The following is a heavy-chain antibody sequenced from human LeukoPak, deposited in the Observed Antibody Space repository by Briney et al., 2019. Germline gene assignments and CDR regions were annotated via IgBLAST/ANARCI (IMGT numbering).Heavy chain of an antibody. J-gene: IGHJ3*02. Sequence: GGSLRLSCAASGFTFNTYGMHWVRQAPGKGLEWVAVIWYDGGNKYYPDSVKGRFTISRDNAKNSLSLQMNSLRAEDTAVYYCATYWRYFDWLLSDIWGLGTMVTVSS. V-gene: IGHV3-33*03. CDR3: ATYWRYFDWLLSDI. CDR1: GFTFNTYG. D-gene: IGHD3-9*01. CDR2: IWYDGGNK.